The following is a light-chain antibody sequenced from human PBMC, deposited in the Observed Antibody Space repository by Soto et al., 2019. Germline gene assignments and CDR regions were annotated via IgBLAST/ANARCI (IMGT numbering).Light chain of an antibody. V-gene: IGLV2-14*03. J-gene: IGLJ1*01. CDR2: DVS. CDR3: GSYKTSSNYV. Sequence: SALTQPASVSGSPGQSITISCTGTISDVGSYNYVSWYQQYPGKAPKLMIYDVSTRPSGVSDRFSGSKSGNTASLTISGLRAEDEADYYCGSYKTSSNYVFGTGTKFTVL. CDR1: ISDVGSYNY.